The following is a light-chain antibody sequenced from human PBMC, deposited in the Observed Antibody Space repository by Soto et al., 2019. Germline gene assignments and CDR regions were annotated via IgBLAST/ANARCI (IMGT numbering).Light chain of an antibody. CDR3: QQYGGSPQT. Sequence: EIVLTQSPGTLALSPGEGATLSCRASQSVSKYLAWYQQKPGQAPRLLIYGASSRATGIPDSFSGSGSGTYFTLTISRLKPEDFAVYYCQQYGGSPQTFGQGTKV. CDR2: GAS. V-gene: IGKV3-20*01. J-gene: IGKJ1*01. CDR1: QSVSKY.